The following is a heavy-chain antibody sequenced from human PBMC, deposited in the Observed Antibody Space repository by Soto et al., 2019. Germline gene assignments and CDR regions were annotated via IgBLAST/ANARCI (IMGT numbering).Heavy chain of an antibody. CDR1: GFTFSSYS. V-gene: IGHV3-21*01. CDR3: AREKGYCSGGSCYEIDAFAL. D-gene: IGHD2-15*01. J-gene: IGHJ3*01. Sequence: EVQLVESGGGLVKPGGSLRLSCAASGFTFSSYSMNWVRQAPGKGLEWVSSISSSSSYIYYADSVKGRFTISRDNAKKPLDLQMNRLTAEDTAVYYCAREKGYCSGGSCYEIDAFALWGQGTMVTVSS. CDR2: ISSSSSYI.